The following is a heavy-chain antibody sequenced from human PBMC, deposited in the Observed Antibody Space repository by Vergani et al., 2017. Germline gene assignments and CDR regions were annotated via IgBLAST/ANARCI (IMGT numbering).Heavy chain of an antibody. Sequence: EVQLVESGGGLVQPGRSLRLSCAASGFTFDDYAMHWVRQAPGKGLEWVSGISWNSGSIGYADSVKGRFTISRDNAKNSLYLQMNSLRAEDTAVYYCAKRWGYYYDSSGPYYFDYWGQGTLVTVSS. J-gene: IGHJ4*02. CDR1: GFTFDDYA. D-gene: IGHD3-22*01. V-gene: IGHV3-9*01. CDR2: ISWNSGSI. CDR3: AKRWGYYYDSSGPYYFDY.